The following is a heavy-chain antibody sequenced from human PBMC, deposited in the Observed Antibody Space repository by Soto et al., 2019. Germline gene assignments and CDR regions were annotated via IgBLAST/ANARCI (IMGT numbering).Heavy chain of an antibody. CDR1: GASTSSNY. D-gene: IGHD6-19*01. CDR3: ARRAGAVPGRIDF. CDR2: IYYTGST. J-gene: IGHJ4*02. V-gene: IGHV4-59*08. Sequence: HVQLQESGPGLGKPSETLSLICTVSGASTSSNYGTWIRQPPGKGREWIGFIYYTGSTNYNPSLKSRVTISVDTSKNQLSLKLSSVTAADTAVYYCARRAGAVPGRIDFWGQGTLVTVSS.